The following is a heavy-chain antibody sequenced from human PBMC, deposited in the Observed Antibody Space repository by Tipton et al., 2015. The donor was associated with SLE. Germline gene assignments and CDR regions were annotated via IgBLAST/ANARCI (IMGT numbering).Heavy chain of an antibody. V-gene: IGHV4-59*01. CDR1: GGSLSSYY. Sequence: TLSLTCTVSGGSLSSYYWTWIRQPPGKGLEWIGYIYFSGSTNYNPSLKSRVTISVDTSKNQFSLKLSSVTAADTAVYFCAADIYGDYDYLDFWGQGTLVTVSS. D-gene: IGHD4-17*01. CDR2: IYFSGST. J-gene: IGHJ4*02. CDR3: AADIYGDYDYLDF.